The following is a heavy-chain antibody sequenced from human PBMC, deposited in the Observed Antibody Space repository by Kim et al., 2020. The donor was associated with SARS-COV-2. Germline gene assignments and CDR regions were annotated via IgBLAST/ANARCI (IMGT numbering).Heavy chain of an antibody. V-gene: IGHV3-30*01. CDR3: AREADFMGIAARPKGGFDY. Sequence: GRFTISRDNSKNTLYLQMNSLRAEDTAVYYCAREADFMGIAARPKGGFDYWGQGTLITVSS. J-gene: IGHJ4*02. D-gene: IGHD6-6*01.